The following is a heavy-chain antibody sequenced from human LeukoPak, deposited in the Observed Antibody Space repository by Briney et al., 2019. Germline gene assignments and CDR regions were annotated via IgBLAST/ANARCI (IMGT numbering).Heavy chain of an antibody. D-gene: IGHD1-20*01. CDR3: ARLLYNYSVAAFDI. CDR1: GYTFTIYG. J-gene: IGHJ3*02. Sequence: ASVKVSSKASGYTFTIYGISWVRQAPGQGLEWMGWISAYNGNTNYAQKLQGRVTMTRNTPISTAYMELSSLRSEDTAVYYCARLLYNYSVAAFDIWGQGTMVTVSS. CDR2: ISAYNGNT. V-gene: IGHV1-18*01.